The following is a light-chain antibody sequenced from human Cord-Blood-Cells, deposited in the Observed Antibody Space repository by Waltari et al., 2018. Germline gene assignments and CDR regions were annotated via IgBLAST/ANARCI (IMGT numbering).Light chain of an antibody. V-gene: IGLV3-1*01. Sequence: SYELTQPPSVSVSPGQTASITCSGDKLGDKYACWYQQKPGQSPVLVIYQDSKRPSGIPERFSGSTSGNTATLTISGTQAMDEADYSCQAWDSSTAVFGGGTKLTVL. J-gene: IGLJ3*02. CDR3: QAWDSSTAV. CDR1: KLGDKY. CDR2: QDS.